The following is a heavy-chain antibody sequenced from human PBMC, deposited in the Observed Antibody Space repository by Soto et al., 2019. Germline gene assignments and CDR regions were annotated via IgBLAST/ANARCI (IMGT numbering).Heavy chain of an antibody. J-gene: IGHJ3*02. CDR1: GFTFSNYG. Sequence: QVQLVESGGGVVQPGRSLRLSCAASGFTFSNYGMHWVRQAPGKGLEWLAVILNDGGDQNYGDSVKGRFTISRDNSKXXXXLQXXSXRXEDTAVYYCARDDDRPDNGLDMWGQGTMVTVSS. CDR3: ARDDDRPDNGLDM. D-gene: IGHD2-8*01. CDR2: ILNDGGDQ. V-gene: IGHV3-30*19.